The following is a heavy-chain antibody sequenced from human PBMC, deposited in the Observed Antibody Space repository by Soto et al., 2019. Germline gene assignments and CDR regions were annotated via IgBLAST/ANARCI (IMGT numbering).Heavy chain of an antibody. V-gene: IGHV1-69*08. CDR3: ARDPSGLGYPAYYYYYGMDV. Sequence: QVQLVQSGAEVKKPGSSVKVSCKASGGTFSSYTISWVRQAPGQGLEWMGRIIPILGIANYAQKFQGRVTITADKSTSTAYMELSSLRSEDTAVYYCARDPSGLGYPAYYYYYGMDVWGQGTTVTVSS. J-gene: IGHJ6*02. CDR2: IIPILGIA. D-gene: IGHD5-12*01. CDR1: GGTFSSYT.